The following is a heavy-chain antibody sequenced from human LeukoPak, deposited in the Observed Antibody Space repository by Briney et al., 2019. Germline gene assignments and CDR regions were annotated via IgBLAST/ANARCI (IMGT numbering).Heavy chain of an antibody. V-gene: IGHV1-2*02. CDR3: ARLDRGSTSLIYGMDV. Sequence: ASVKVSCKASGYTFTGYYMHWVRQAPGQGLEWMGWINPNSGGTNYAQKFQGRVTMTRDTSISTAYVELSRLRSDDTAVYYCARLDRGSTSLIYGMDVWGQGTTVTVSS. CDR1: GYTFTGYY. D-gene: IGHD2-2*01. CDR2: INPNSGGT. J-gene: IGHJ6*02.